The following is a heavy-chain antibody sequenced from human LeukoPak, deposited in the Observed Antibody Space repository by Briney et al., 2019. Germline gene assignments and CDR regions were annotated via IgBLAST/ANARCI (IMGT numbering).Heavy chain of an antibody. V-gene: IGHV4-59*08. J-gene: IGHJ4*02. CDR1: SGSTGGSISGNY. Sequence: SETLSLTCTVSSGSTGGSISGNYWTWIRQSPGKGLEWIGNIYDIGSTNYSPSLKSRVTISMDTSKKQFSLRLKSVTAADTAVYYCARHGSYQWAIDDWGQGTLVTVSS. D-gene: IGHD3-10*01. CDR3: ARHGSYQWAIDD. CDR2: IYDIGST.